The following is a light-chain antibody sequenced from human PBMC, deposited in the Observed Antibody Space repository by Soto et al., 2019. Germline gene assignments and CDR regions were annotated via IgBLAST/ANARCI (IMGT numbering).Light chain of an antibody. Sequence: DIQMTQSPSTLSASVGDRVTITCRASQSISSWLAWYQQKPGKAPKLLIYKASSLESGVPSRFSCSGSGTEFTLTISSLQPDDFATYYCQQYNSYPLTFGGGTKVDIK. CDR2: KAS. CDR3: QQYNSYPLT. CDR1: QSISSW. J-gene: IGKJ4*01. V-gene: IGKV1-5*03.